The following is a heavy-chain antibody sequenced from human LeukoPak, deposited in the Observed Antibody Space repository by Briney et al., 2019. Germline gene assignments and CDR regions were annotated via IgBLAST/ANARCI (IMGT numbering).Heavy chain of an antibody. D-gene: IGHD3-10*01. CDR2: FDPEDGET. CDR1: GYTLTELS. J-gene: IGHJ4*02. Sequence: GASVKVSCKVSGYTLTELSMHWVRQAPGKGLEWMGRFDPEDGETIYAQKFQGRVTMTRNASISTAYMELSSLRSEDTAVYYCARGETIYYYGSGSYYFDYWGQGTLVTVSS. V-gene: IGHV1-24*01. CDR3: ARGETIYYYGSGSYYFDY.